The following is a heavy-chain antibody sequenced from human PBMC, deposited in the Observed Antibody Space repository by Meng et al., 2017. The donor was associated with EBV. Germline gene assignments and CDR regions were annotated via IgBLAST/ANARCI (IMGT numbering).Heavy chain of an antibody. CDR2: LIPMSGAP. Sequence: QVELQQGGAEVRKPGSSVNVSCRTSGGTFRSDAVSWVRQAPGQGLEWMGGLIPMSGAPHYAQKFQDRVTIIADESTSTHSMELNNLRFEDTAMYYCASESGRGFTPDYWGQGTLVTVSS. D-gene: IGHD3-10*01. CDR1: GGTFRSDA. CDR3: ASESGRGFTPDY. V-gene: IGHV1-69*01. J-gene: IGHJ4*02.